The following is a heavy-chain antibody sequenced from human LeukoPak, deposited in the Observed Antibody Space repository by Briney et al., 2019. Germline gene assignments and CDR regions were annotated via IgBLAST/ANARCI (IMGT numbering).Heavy chain of an antibody. CDR3: ARLYYYGSGSYSGSYNWFDP. Sequence: ASVKVSCKASGYTFTGYYMHWVRQAPGQGLEWMGWINPNSGGTNYAQKFQGRVTMTRDTSIGTAYMELSRLRSDDTAVYYCARLYYYGSGSYSGSYNWFDPWGQGTLVTVSS. J-gene: IGHJ5*02. D-gene: IGHD3-10*01. CDR2: INPNSGGT. V-gene: IGHV1-2*02. CDR1: GYTFTGYY.